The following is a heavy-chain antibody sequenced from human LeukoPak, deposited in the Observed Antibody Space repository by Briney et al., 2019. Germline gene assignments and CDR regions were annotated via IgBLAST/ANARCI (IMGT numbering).Heavy chain of an antibody. D-gene: IGHD5-24*01. V-gene: IGHV4-59*08. Sequence: SETLSLTCTVSGGSISSYYWSWIRQPPGKGLEWIGYIYYSGSTNYNPSLKSRVTISVGTSKNQFSLKLSSVTAADTAVYFCARHGKKMAIDYWGQGTLVTVSS. CDR3: ARHGKKMAIDY. CDR1: GGSISSYY. J-gene: IGHJ4*02. CDR2: IYYSGST.